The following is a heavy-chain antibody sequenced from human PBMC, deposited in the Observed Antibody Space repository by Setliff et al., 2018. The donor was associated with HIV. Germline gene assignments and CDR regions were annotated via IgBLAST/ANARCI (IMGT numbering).Heavy chain of an antibody. Sequence: SETLSLTCTVSGGSISSSSYYWGWIRQPPGKGLEWIGSIYYSGSTYYNLSLKSRVTISVDTSKNQFSLKLSSVTAADTAVYYCARGGAAAGIVSYYYYYMDVWGQGTMVTVSS. CDR1: GGSISSSSYY. CDR3: ARGGAAAGIVSYYYYYMDV. J-gene: IGHJ6*03. V-gene: IGHV4-39*01. D-gene: IGHD6-13*01. CDR2: IYYSGST.